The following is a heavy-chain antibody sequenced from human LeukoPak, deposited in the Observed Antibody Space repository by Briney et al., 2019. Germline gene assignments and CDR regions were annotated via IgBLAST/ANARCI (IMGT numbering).Heavy chain of an antibody. V-gene: IGHV3-21*01. CDR2: ISSSSTYI. Sequence: GGSLRLSCAASGFTFSSYGMNWVRQAPGKGLEWVSSISSSSTYIYYADSVKGRFTISRDTAKNSLYLQINSLRADDTAVYYCARAREDTLVIPAAYDYWGQGTLVTVSS. CDR1: GFTFSSYG. J-gene: IGHJ4*02. D-gene: IGHD2-2*01. CDR3: ARAREDTLVIPAAYDY.